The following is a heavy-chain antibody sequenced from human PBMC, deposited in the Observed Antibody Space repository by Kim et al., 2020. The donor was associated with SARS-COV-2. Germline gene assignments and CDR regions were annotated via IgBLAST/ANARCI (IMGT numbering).Heavy chain of an antibody. J-gene: IGHJ6*02. D-gene: IGHD3-3*01. V-gene: IGHV3-48*03. Sequence: VKGRFTISRDNAKNSLYLQMNSLRAEDTAVYYCARDKIVAIFGVDYGMDVWGQGTTVTVSS. CDR3: ARDKIVAIFGVDYGMDV.